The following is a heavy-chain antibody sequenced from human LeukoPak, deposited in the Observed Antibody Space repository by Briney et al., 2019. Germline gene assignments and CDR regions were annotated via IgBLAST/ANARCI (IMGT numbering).Heavy chain of an antibody. D-gene: IGHD6-13*01. CDR2: IWYDGSNK. Sequence: GSSLRLSRAASGFTLSSHGMHWVRQAPATGLEWVAVIWYDGSNKYHADSAKRRFTISRDNSKNTLHLQRNSLRGECTAVCYCARDRYSSGWWGYFDYWGQGTLVTVSS. V-gene: IGHV3-33*01. J-gene: IGHJ4*02. CDR1: GFTLSSHG. CDR3: ARDRYSSGWWGYFDY.